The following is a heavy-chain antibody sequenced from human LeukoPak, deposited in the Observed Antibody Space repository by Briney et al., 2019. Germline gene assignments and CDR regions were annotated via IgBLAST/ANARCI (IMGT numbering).Heavy chain of an antibody. D-gene: IGHD4-23*01. CDR2: IYYSGST. CDR3: AIRHDYGDNAKYHFDY. J-gene: IGHJ4*02. V-gene: IGHV4-39*01. CDR1: GGSISSRSYY. Sequence: SETLPLTCTVSGGSISSRSYYWGWIRQPPGKGLEWIGNIYYSGSTYYNPSLKSRVTISVDTSKNRFSLKLSSVTAADTAVYYCAIRHDYGDNAKYHFDYWGQGTLVTVSP.